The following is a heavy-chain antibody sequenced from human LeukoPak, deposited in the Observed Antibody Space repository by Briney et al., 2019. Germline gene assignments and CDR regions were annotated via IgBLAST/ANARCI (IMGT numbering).Heavy chain of an antibody. J-gene: IGHJ5*02. CDR1: GYTFTGYY. CDR3: ARAWFGELLAYDP. CDR2: INPNSGGT. V-gene: IGHV1-2*02. Sequence: ASVKVSCKASGYTFTGYYMHWVRQAPGQGLAWMGWINPNSGGTNYAQKFQGRVTMTRDTSISTAYMELSRLRSDDTAVYYCARAWFGELLAYDPWGQGTLVTVSS. D-gene: IGHD3-10*01.